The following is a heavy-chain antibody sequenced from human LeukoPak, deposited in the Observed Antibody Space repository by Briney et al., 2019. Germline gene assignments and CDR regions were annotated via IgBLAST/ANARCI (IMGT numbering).Heavy chain of an antibody. J-gene: IGHJ6*02. V-gene: IGHV1-2*02. D-gene: IGHD3-3*01. Sequence: ASVKVSCKASGYTFTGYYMHWVRQAPGQGLEWMGWINPNSGGTNYAQKFQGRVTMTTDTSTSTAYMELRSLRSDDTAVYYCARDQIPYYDFWSGYYQNRYPFGMDVWGQGTTVTVSS. CDR2: INPNSGGT. CDR3: ARDQIPYYDFWSGYYQNRYPFGMDV. CDR1: GYTFTGYY.